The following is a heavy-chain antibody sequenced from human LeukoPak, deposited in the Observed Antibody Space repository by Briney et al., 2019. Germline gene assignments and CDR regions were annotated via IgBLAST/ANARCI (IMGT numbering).Heavy chain of an antibody. Sequence: GGSLRLSCATSGFTFSSYGLPWVRQAPGKGLEWVADTWYHGRNQYYADSVDGRFTISRDNSQSTVYLQMNNLRAEDTAVYYCARDLRTGRLSFDPWGQGTLVTVSS. V-gene: IGHV3-33*01. CDR2: TWYHGRNQ. CDR1: GFTFSSYG. J-gene: IGHJ5*02. CDR3: ARDLRTGRLSFDP. D-gene: IGHD1-1*01.